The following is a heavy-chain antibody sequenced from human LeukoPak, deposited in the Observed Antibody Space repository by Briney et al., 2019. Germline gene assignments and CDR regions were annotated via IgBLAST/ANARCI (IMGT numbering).Heavy chain of an antibody. J-gene: IGHJ4*02. D-gene: IGHD3-3*01. V-gene: IGHV1-69*13. CDR3: ARGISFFGVVTHYFDY. CDR2: IIPIFGTA. CDR1: GGTFSSYA. Sequence: ASVKVSCKASGGTFSSYAISWVRQAPGQGLEWMGGIIPIFGTANYAQKFQGRVTITADESTSTAYMELSSLRSEDTAVYYCARGISFFGVVTHYFDYWGQGTLVTVSS.